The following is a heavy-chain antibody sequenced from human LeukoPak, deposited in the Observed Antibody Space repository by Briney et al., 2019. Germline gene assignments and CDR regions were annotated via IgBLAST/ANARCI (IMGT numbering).Heavy chain of an antibody. CDR2: IGTAGDT. D-gene: IGHD6-19*01. Sequence: PGGSLRLSCAVSGFTFNYYDMHWVRQATGKGLEWVSAIGTAGDTYYPGSVKGRFTISRENAKNSLYLQMNSLRAGDTAVYYCARAGSGWYDFDYWGQGTLVTVSS. CDR3: ARAGSGWYDFDY. CDR1: GFTFNYYD. J-gene: IGHJ4*02. V-gene: IGHV3-13*01.